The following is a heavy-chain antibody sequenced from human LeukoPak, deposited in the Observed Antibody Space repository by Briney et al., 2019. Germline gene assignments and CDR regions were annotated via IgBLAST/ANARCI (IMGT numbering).Heavy chain of an antibody. J-gene: IGHJ3*02. CDR3: ARDPTTVVTWGAFDI. Sequence: GGSLRLSCAASGFTFSSYSMNWVRQAPGKGQELISSISRSRSYIYYADSVKGRFTISRDHAKNSLYLQMNRLRAEDTAVYYCARDPTTVVTWGAFDIWGQGTMVTVSS. D-gene: IGHD4-23*01. V-gene: IGHV3-21*01. CDR2: ISRSRSYI. CDR1: GFTFSSYS.